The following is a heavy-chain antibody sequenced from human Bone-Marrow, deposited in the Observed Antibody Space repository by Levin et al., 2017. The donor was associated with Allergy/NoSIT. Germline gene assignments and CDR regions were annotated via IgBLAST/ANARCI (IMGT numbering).Heavy chain of an antibody. CDR3: ARGIMSDGYDI. CDR1: GFTFSSYA. CDR2: ISDSGSHT. D-gene: IGHD5-12*01. V-gene: IGHV3-23*01. J-gene: IGHJ4*02. Sequence: GGSLRLSCAASGFTFSSYAMSWVRQTPGKGLEWVSSISDSGSHTYFGDSVKGRFTNSRDNSKKTLYLQMNSLRAEDTAIYYCARGIMSDGYDIWGQGTLVTVSS.